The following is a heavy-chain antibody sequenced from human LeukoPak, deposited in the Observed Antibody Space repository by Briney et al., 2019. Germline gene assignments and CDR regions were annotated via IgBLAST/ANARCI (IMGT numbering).Heavy chain of an antibody. D-gene: IGHD3-3*01. Sequence: PSETLSLTCTVSGGSISSSSYYWGWIRQPPGKGLEWIGSIYYSGSTYYNPSLKSRVTISVDTSKNQFSLKLSSVTAADTAVYYCARQGHVEDDFWSGYQDNWFDPWGQGTLVTVSS. V-gene: IGHV4-39*01. CDR2: IYYSGST. J-gene: IGHJ5*02. CDR3: ARQGHVEDDFWSGYQDNWFDP. CDR1: GGSISSSSYY.